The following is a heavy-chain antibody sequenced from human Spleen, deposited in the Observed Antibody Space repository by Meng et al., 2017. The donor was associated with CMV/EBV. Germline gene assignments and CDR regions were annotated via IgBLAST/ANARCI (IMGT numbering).Heavy chain of an antibody. V-gene: IGHV4-39*07. CDR3: TRVPVTPYYGMDV. J-gene: IGHJ6*02. Sequence: GSLRLSCNVSGGSISSNSYNWGWIRQPPGKGLEWIGSIYYRGSTQYNPSLKSRVTISIDTSKNQFSLKLSSVTAADTAVYYCTRVPVTPYYGMDVWGQGTTVTVSS. CDR1: GGSISSNSYN. CDR2: IYYRGST. D-gene: IGHD4-11*01.